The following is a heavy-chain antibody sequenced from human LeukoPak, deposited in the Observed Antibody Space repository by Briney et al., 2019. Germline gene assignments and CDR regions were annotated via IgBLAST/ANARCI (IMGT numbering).Heavy chain of an antibody. V-gene: IGHV3-15*01. CDR2: IKSKTDGGTT. J-gene: IGHJ5*02. Sequence: GGSLRLSCAASGFTFSNAWMSWVRQAPGKGLEWVGRIKSKTDGGTTDYAAPVKGRFTISRDDSKNTLYLQMNSLKTEDTAVYYCTTDVATYYDFWSGYYKSHWLDPWGQGTLVTVSS. D-gene: IGHD3-3*01. CDR1: GFTFSNAW. CDR3: TTDVATYYDFWSGYYKSHWLDP.